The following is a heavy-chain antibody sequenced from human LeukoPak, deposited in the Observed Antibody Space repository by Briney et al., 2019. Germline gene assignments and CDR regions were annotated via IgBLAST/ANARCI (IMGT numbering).Heavy chain of an antibody. D-gene: IGHD3-9*01. Sequence: GASVKVSCKASGYTFSNHAIHWVRQAPGQRFEWMGWINAGNGDTKYSQKFLGRVTLSRDTSASTVYMELSSLRSEDTAVYYCTRDGAQSVVKDIYFWGQGTLVTVSS. V-gene: IGHV1-3*01. CDR2: INAGNGDT. J-gene: IGHJ4*02. CDR3: TRDGAQSVVKDIYF. CDR1: GYTFSNHA.